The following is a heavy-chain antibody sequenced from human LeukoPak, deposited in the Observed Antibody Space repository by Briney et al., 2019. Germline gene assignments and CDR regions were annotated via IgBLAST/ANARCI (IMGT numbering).Heavy chain of an antibody. CDR3: ASAYDILSCYYNYFDY. Sequence: ASVKVSFTASGYTFTGYHMYWVRQAPGQGLEWMGWSNPNTGGTNNAQKFQGMVTITRDTSISTAYMRLSSLRSDDTAVYYCASAYDILSCYYNYFDYWGQGTLVTVSS. D-gene: IGHD3-9*01. J-gene: IGHJ4*02. CDR1: GYTFTGYH. CDR2: SNPNTGGT. V-gene: IGHV1-2*02.